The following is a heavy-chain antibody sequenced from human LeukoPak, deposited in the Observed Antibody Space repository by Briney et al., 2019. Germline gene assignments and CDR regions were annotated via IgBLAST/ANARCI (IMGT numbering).Heavy chain of an antibody. D-gene: IGHD1-26*01. V-gene: IGHV4-39*01. Sequence: SETLSLTCTVSGGSISSSGYYWGWIRQPPGKGLEWIGSIYYSGSTYYNPSLKSRVTISVDTSKNQFSLKLSSVTAADTAVYYCARRVPYCERGGFDYLGQGSLVTVSS. CDR2: IYYSGST. CDR1: GGSISSSGYY. J-gene: IGHJ4*02. CDR3: ARRVPYCERGGFDY.